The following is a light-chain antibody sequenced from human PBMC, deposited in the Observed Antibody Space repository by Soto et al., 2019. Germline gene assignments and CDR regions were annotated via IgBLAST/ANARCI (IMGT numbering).Light chain of an antibody. CDR2: GVF. CDR3: PPYDGSPRK. Sequence: ETLLTHSPGTVSLSPGERATLSCRTSQIVNSNFLAWYQQQPSQAPRLLIYGVFNRATGIPDRFSGSGSGTDFTINISGLDPEDSAVYDCPPYDGSPRKFGQGLKLEIK. CDR1: QIVNSNF. V-gene: IGKV3-20*01. J-gene: IGKJ2*01.